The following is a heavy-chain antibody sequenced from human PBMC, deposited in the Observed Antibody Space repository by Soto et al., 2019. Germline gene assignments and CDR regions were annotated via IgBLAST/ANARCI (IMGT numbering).Heavy chain of an antibody. Sequence: GGSLRLSCAASGFTFSSYAMHWVRQAPGKGLEWVAVISYDGSNKYYADSVKGRFTISRDNSKNTLYLQMNSLRAEDTAVYYCARSPAAMHYYYYGMDVWGQGTTVTVSS. CDR3: ARSPAAMHYYYYGMDV. V-gene: IGHV3-30-3*01. CDR1: GFTFSSYA. J-gene: IGHJ6*02. CDR2: ISYDGSNK. D-gene: IGHD2-2*01.